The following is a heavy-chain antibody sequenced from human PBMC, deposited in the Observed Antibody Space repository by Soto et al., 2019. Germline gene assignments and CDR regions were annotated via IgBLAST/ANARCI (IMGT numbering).Heavy chain of an antibody. CDR2: ISAYNGNT. V-gene: IGHV1-18*01. D-gene: IGHD3-10*01. Sequence: QVQLVQSGAEVKKPGASVKVSCKASGYTFTSYGISWVRQAPGQGIEWLGWISAYNGNTNYAQKLQGRVTMTTDTSTRTAYMELRSLRSDDTAVYYCARVAITLVRGVSFYYYYGMDVCGKGNTVTVSS. CDR1: GYTFTSYG. J-gene: IGHJ6*04. CDR3: ARVAITLVRGVSFYYYYGMDV.